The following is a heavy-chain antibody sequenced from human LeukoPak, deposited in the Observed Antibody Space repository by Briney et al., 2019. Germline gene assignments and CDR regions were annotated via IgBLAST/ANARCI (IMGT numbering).Heavy chain of an antibody. D-gene: IGHD5-18*01. J-gene: IGHJ4*02. CDR3: ARDLGWIQFGD. CDR2: INPGGDRT. CDR1: GFAFRMHG. V-gene: IGHV3-23*01. Sequence: HPGGSLRLSCAASGFAFRMHGMNWVRQAPGKGLEWVSGINPGGDRTYYADSVKGRFTISRDNSKNTVYLQMNSLRAEDTALYFCARDLGWIQFGDWGQGTLVTVSS.